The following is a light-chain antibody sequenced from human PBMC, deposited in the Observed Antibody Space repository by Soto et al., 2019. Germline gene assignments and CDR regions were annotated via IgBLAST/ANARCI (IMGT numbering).Light chain of an antibody. CDR1: QSVSSSY. J-gene: IGKJ3*01. Sequence: EIVLTQSPGTLSLSPGERATLSCRASQSVSSSYLAWYQQKPGQAPRLLIYGASSRATGIPDRFSGSGSGTDFTITISRLEPEYFAVYYCQQYGSSFTFGPGTKVDIK. V-gene: IGKV3-20*01. CDR2: GAS. CDR3: QQYGSSFT.